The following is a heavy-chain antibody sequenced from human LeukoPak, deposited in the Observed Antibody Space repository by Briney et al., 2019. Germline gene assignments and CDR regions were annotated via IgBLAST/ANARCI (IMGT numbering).Heavy chain of an antibody. D-gene: IGHD3-3*01. J-gene: IGHJ4*02. V-gene: IGHV4-59*01. CDR2: IYYSGST. CDR1: GGSISSYY. Sequence: SETLSLTCTVSGGSISSYYRSWIRQPPGKGLEWIGYIYYSGSTNYNPSLKSRVTISVDTSKNQFTLKLSSVTAADTAVYYCARGYYDFWSGYRYYFDYWGQGTLVTVSS. CDR3: ARGYYDFWSGYRYYFDY.